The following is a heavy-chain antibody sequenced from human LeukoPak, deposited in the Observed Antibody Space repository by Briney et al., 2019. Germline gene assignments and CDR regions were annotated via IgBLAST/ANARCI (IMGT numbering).Heavy chain of an antibody. CDR3: TREARVGNWFDP. D-gene: IGHD2-2*01. J-gene: IGHJ5*02. CDR1: GYTFTDYY. V-gene: IGHV1-2*02. CDR2: INPDNGGT. Sequence: ASVKVSCRASGYTFTDYYIHWVRQAPGQGLEWMGWINPDNGGTNYAQKFQGRVTMTRNTSIRTVYMDLSRLRSDDTAVFYCTREARVGNWFDPWGQGTQVTVSS.